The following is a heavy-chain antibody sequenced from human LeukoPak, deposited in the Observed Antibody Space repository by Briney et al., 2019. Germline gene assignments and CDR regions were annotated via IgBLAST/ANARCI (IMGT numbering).Heavy chain of an antibody. D-gene: IGHD3-10*01. J-gene: IGHJ6*02. CDR2: IYYSGST. CDR3: ARTEYYGSGSYYYGMDV. CDR1: GDSISSGSYY. Sequence: SQTLSLTCTVSGDSISSGSYYWSWIRQPPGKGLEWIGYIYYSGSTNYNPSLKSRVTISVDTSKNQFSLKLSSVTAADTAVYYCARTEYYGSGSYYYGMDVWGQGTTVTVSS. V-gene: IGHV4-61*01.